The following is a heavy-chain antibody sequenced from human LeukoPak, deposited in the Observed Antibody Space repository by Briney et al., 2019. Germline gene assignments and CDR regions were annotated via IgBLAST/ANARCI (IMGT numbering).Heavy chain of an antibody. CDR2: ISAYNGDT. D-gene: IGHD5-12*01. J-gene: IGHJ6*03. Sequence: ASVKVSCKASGFTFTAYGINWMRQAPGQGLEWMGWISAYNGDTKYAQKVQGRVSMTTDTSTNTAYMEVRSLRADDTAVYYCARLRRYHLFSYMDVWGKGTTVTVSS. V-gene: IGHV1-18*01. CDR3: ARLRRYHLFSYMDV. CDR1: GFTFTAYG.